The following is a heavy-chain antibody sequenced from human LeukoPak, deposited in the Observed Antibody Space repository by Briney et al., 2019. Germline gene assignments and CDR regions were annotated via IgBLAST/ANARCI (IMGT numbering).Heavy chain of an antibody. CDR3: ARSLPDYFDY. CDR1: GFTLDHYV. Sequence: GGSLRLSCAASGFTLDHYVMHWVRQAPGKGLEWVSLISGDGGSTYYADSVKGRLTISRDNSKNSLYLQMNSLRTEDTALYYCARSLPDYFDYWGQGTLVTVSS. J-gene: IGHJ4*02. V-gene: IGHV3-43*02. CDR2: ISGDGGST.